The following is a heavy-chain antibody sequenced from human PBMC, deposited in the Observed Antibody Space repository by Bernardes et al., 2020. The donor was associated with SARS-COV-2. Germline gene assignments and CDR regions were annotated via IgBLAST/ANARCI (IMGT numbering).Heavy chain of an antibody. CDR1: GYTLTSYG. CDR3: STVVGYTYGGGWFDP. V-gene: IGHV1-18*01. D-gene: IGHD5-18*01. Sequence: ASEKVSCKASGYTLTSYGISWVRQAPGQGLEWMGWISADSVNTDYAEKFQGRVTMTTDTSTSTAYMELRRLRSDDTAVYYCSTVVGYTYGGGWFDPWGQGTLVIVSS. J-gene: IGHJ5*02. CDR2: ISADSVNT.